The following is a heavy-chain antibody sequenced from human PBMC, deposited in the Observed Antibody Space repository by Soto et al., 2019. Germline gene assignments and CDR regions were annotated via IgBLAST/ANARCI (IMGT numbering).Heavy chain of an antibody. CDR3: VRGHSGLDI. CDR1: GFTFSDYY. CDR2: ISGGNTI. V-gene: IGHV3-11*01. J-gene: IGHJ3*02. Sequence: QVQVVESGGGLVKPGGSLRLSCAGSGFTFSDYYMSWIRQIPGKGLEWISYISGGNTIYYIDSVKGRFTLSRDSAKNSLYLQMASLRAEDTAVYYCVRGHSGLDIWGQGTMVTVSS. D-gene: IGHD5-12*01.